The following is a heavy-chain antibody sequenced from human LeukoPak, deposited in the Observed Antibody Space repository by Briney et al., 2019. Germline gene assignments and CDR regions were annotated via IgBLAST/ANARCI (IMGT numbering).Heavy chain of an antibody. J-gene: IGHJ5*02. V-gene: IGHV6-1*01. Sequence: SQTLSLTCAISGDSVSSNSAAWNWIRQSPSRGLEWLGRTYYRSKWFNHYVVSVKSRITINPDTSKNQFSLQLNSVTPEDTAVYYCARGLIAVAGNWFDPWGQGTLVTVSS. CDR3: ARGLIAVAGNWFDP. D-gene: IGHD6-19*01. CDR1: GDSVSSNSAA. CDR2: TYYRSKWFN.